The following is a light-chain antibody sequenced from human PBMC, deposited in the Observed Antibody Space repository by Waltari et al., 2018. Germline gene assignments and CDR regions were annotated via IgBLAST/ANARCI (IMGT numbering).Light chain of an antibody. CDR2: DAS. CDR3: QKYGTLPAT. Sequence: IVLTQSPGTLSLSPGERATLYCRASQSVWMTVAWYQQKPGQAPRLLIYDASSRATGVPDRFSGSGSGTDFSLTISRLGPEDFAVYYCQKYGTLPATFGQGTTVEIK. V-gene: IGKV3-20*01. J-gene: IGKJ1*01. CDR1: QSVWMTV.